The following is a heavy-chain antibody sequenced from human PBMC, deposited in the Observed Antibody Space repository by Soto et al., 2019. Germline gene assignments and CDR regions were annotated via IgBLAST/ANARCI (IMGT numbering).Heavy chain of an antibody. Sequence: QLQLQESGPGLVKPSETLSLTCTVSGGSISTTSYYWGWIRQPPGKGLEWIGTIYYTGSTYYNPSLKSRVTISVDTTKNPFSLQLSSVTDADTAVYYGAREVRAHIAAVGQGYWGQGTLVTVSS. CDR2: IYYTGST. CDR3: AREVRAHIAAVGQGY. V-gene: IGHV4-39*02. J-gene: IGHJ4*02. D-gene: IGHD6-13*01. CDR1: GGSISTTSYY.